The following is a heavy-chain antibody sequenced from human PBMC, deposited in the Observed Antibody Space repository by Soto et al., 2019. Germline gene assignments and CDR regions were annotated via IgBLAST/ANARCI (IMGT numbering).Heavy chain of an antibody. V-gene: IGHV4-59*01. Sequence: SETLSLTCSVSGGSMRTYYWNWIRQPPGRGLEWIGYVYHSGSTNYNPSLKSRVSMSVDVSRNHFSLTLHSVTAADTAVYFCTSSYSTSSSPDFWGQGTLVTVSS. CDR1: GGSMRTYY. J-gene: IGHJ4*02. CDR2: VYHSGST. CDR3: TSSYSTSSSPDF. D-gene: IGHD6-6*01.